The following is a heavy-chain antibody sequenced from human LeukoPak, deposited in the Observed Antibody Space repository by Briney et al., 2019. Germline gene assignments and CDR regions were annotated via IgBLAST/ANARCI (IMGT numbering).Heavy chain of an antibody. CDR3: ARLRLYGDYPPYYFDY. V-gene: IGHV4-39*07. CDR2: IYYSGST. D-gene: IGHD4-17*01. J-gene: IGHJ4*02. CDR1: GGSISSSSYY. Sequence: SETLSLTCTVSGGSISSSSYYWGWIRQPRGKGLEWIGTIYYSGSTYYNPSLKSRVTISVDTSKNQFSLKLSSVTAADTAVYYCARLRLYGDYPPYYFDYWGQGTLVTVSS.